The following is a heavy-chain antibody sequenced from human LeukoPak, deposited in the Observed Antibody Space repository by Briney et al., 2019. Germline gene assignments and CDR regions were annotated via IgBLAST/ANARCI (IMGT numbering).Heavy chain of an antibody. CDR1: GGSLRSYY. D-gene: IGHD5/OR15-5a*01. CDR2: IYHSGST. J-gene: IGHJ3*02. CDR3: ARHVSSASHVFDI. V-gene: IGHV4-59*08. Sequence: PSETLSLTCTVSGGSLRSYYWSWNRQPPGTGLEWIEYIYHSGSTNYNPSLESRVTMSVDTSKNQFSLKLGSVTDADTAVYFCARHVSSASHVFDIWGQGTMVTVSS.